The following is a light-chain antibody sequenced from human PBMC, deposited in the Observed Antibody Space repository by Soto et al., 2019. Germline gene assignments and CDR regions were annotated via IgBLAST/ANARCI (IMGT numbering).Light chain of an antibody. CDR3: QQYKTYFT. CDR2: AAS. V-gene: IGKV1-9*01. CDR1: QGISSY. Sequence: DIQLTQSPSFLSASVGDRVTITCRASQGISSYLAWYQQKPGKAPKLLIYAASTLQSGVPSRFSGSGSGTEFTLTISSLQPDDFATYYCQQYKTYFTFGPGTKVDI. J-gene: IGKJ3*01.